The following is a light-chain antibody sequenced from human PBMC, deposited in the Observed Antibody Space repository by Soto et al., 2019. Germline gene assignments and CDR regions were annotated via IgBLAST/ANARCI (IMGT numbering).Light chain of an antibody. V-gene: IGKV1-5*01. Sequence: DIQMTQSPSTLSASVGGRVTITCRASQSISSWLAWYQQKPGKAPKLLIYDASSLESGVPSRFSGSGSGTEFTLTISSLQPDDFATYYCQQYSNYWTFGQGTKVEIK. CDR2: DAS. CDR3: QQYSNYWT. J-gene: IGKJ1*01. CDR1: QSISSW.